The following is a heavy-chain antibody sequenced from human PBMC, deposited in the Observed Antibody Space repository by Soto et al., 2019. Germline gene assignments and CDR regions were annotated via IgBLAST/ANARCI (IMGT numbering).Heavy chain of an antibody. Sequence: ASVKVSFKASGYMFVTYGINWVRQAPGQGLEWMGWIRAYNGNTKYAQNLQGRVTMTTDASTSTAYMEMRSLRSDDTAVYYCARDLDGSGSYYTDYWGPGTLVTVSS. V-gene: IGHV1-18*01. J-gene: IGHJ4*02. D-gene: IGHD3-10*01. CDR2: IRAYNGNT. CDR3: ARDLDGSGSYYTDY. CDR1: GYMFVTYG.